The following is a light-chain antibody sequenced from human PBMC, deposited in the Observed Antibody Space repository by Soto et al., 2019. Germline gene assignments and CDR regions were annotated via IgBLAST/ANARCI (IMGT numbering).Light chain of an antibody. CDR3: CSYTVRYSFV. J-gene: IGLJ1*01. Sequence: QSALTQPRSVSGSPGQSVTISCTGTSSDIGGYNYVSWYQHHPGKAPKLIIYDVYKWPSGVPGRFSGFKSGNTASLTISGLQADDEAIYYCCSYTVRYSFVFGGGTKPTVL. V-gene: IGLV2-11*01. CDR2: DVY. CDR1: SSDIGGYNY.